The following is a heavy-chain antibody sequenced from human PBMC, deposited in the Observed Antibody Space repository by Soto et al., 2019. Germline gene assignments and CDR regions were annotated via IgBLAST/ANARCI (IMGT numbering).Heavy chain of an antibody. CDR2: IWFDGSYK. Sequence: QVQLVESGGGVVQPGRSLRLSCAASGFTFSSYGMHWVRQAPGKGLEWVAVIWFDGSYKYFADSVKGRFNISRDNSKNTLYLQMNSLRAEDTAVYYCARDRARTTGLYLDWGQGTLVTVSS. J-gene: IGHJ4*02. D-gene: IGHD1-1*01. CDR3: ARDRARTTGLYLD. CDR1: GFTFSSYG. V-gene: IGHV3-33*01.